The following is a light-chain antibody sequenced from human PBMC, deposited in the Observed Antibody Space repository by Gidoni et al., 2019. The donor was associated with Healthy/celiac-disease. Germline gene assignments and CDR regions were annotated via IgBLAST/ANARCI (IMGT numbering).Light chain of an antibody. CDR2: AAS. J-gene: IGKJ5*01. CDR1: QSIRSY. Sequence: DIQMTQSPSSLSASVGDRVTITCRASQSIRSYLTWYRQKPGTAPKLLIYAASSLQSGFPSRFSGSGSGTDFTLTISSLQPEDFATYYCQQSYSTPITFGQGTRLEIK. CDR3: QQSYSTPIT. V-gene: IGKV1-39*01.